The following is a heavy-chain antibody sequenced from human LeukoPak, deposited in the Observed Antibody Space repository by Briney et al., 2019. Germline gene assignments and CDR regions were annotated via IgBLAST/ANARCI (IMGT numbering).Heavy chain of an antibody. CDR3: AKDLGRYRNNYFDY. Sequence: GGSLKLSLAASGFTFSSYAMSWVRKAPGKGLGWVSTISGSGGGTYYADSVKRRFTLSRDDSKNTLYLQMNSLRAEDTAVYYCAKDLGRYRNNYFDYWGQGTLVTVSS. CDR1: GFTFSSYA. D-gene: IGHD1-26*01. V-gene: IGHV3-23*01. CDR2: ISGSGGGT. J-gene: IGHJ4*02.